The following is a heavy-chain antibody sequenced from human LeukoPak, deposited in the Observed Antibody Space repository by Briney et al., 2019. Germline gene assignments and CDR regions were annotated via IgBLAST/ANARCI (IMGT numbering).Heavy chain of an antibody. V-gene: IGHV3-7*01. Sequence: GGSLRLSCAASGFIFSNYWMSWVRQAPGKGLEWVANIRQDGSEKYYVDSVKGRITISKDNAKNSLYLQMNNLRAEDTAVYYCARDRRYGGASQSFDYWGQGTLVTVSS. CDR3: ARDRRYGGASQSFDY. CDR1: GFIFSNYW. J-gene: IGHJ4*02. CDR2: IRQDGSEK. D-gene: IGHD4-23*01.